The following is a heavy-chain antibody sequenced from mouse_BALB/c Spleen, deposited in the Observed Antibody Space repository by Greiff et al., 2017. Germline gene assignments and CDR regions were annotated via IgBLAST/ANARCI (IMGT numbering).Heavy chain of an antibody. Sequence: LVESGGGLVQPGGSLKLSCAASGFTFSSYGMSWVRQTPDKRLELVATINSNGGSTYYPDSVKGRFTISRDNAKNTLYLQMSSLKSEDTAMYYCARDGDYGSSYGYWGQGTTLTVSS. CDR3: ARDGDYGSSYGY. V-gene: IGHV5-6-3*01. J-gene: IGHJ2*01. CDR2: INSNGGST. D-gene: IGHD1-1*01. CDR1: GFTFSSYG.